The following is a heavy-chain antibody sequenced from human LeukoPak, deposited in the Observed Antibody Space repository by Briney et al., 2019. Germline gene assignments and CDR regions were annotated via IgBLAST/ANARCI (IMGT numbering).Heavy chain of an antibody. Sequence: GSLRLSCAASGFIFSGYWMTWVRQPPGKGLEWIGEIYHSGSTNYNPSLKSRVTISVDKSKNQFSLKLSSVTAADTAVYYCASLGIAAAGTTYWGQGTLVTVSS. CDR2: IYHSGST. V-gene: IGHV4-4*02. CDR3: ASLGIAAAGTTY. J-gene: IGHJ4*02. CDR1: GFIFSGYW. D-gene: IGHD6-13*01.